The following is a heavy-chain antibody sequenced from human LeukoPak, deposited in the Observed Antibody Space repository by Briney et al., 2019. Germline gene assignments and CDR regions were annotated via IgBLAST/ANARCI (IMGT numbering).Heavy chain of an antibody. CDR3: ASEPPMSGASSWYSYFAS. CDR1: GFTVSSNY. J-gene: IGHJ4*02. V-gene: IGHV3-53*01. CDR2: IYSGGST. Sequence: GGSLRLSCAASGFTVSSNYMSWVRQAPGKGLEWVSVIYSGGSTYYADSVKGRFTISRDNSKNTLYLQMNSLRAEATAVYYCASEPPMSGASSWYSYFASWGPGTLVTVSS. D-gene: IGHD6-13*01.